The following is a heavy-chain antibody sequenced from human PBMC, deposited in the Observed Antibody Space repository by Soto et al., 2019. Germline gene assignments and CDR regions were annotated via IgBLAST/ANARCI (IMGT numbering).Heavy chain of an antibody. D-gene: IGHD3-10*01. CDR1: GFTVSSSQ. Sequence: GGSLRLSCAASGFTVSSSQMTWVRQAPGKALEWVSVIFIGGTTQYAVSVKGRFTISRDYSKNTVYLQMNSLRAEDTAVYYCARLGPYAPGTYSFRHNRFAPGGKEPLVTAPS. CDR2: IFIGGTT. CDR3: ARLGPYAPGTYSFRHNRFAP. V-gene: IGHV3-53*01. J-gene: IGHJ5*02.